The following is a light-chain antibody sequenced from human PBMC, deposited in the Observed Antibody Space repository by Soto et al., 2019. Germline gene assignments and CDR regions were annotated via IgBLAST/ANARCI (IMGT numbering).Light chain of an antibody. CDR1: ESVGSN. V-gene: IGKV3-15*01. CDR2: GAI. CDR3: PEYSNWWT. J-gene: IGKJ1*01. Sequence: TVMTQSPASLSVSPGERATLSCRASESVGSNVAWYQHKPGQAPRLLIYGAITRATGVPARFSGSASGTEFTLTISSLPSAGSEVYYCPEYSNWWTFGQGTQIEI.